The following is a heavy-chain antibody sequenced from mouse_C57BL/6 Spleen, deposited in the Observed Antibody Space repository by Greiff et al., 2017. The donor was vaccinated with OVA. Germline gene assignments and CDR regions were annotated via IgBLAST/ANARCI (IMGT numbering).Heavy chain of an antibody. J-gene: IGHJ2*01. D-gene: IGHD2-5*01. Sequence: QVQLQQSGTELVKPGASVKLSCKASGYTLTSYWMHWVKQRPGQGLEWIGNINPSNGGTKYNEKFKSKATLTVDKSSSTAYMQLSSLTSEDSAVYYCVYSNYVKETYFDYWGQGTTLTVSS. CDR2: INPSNGGT. CDR3: VYSNYVKETYFDY. CDR1: GYTLTSYW. V-gene: IGHV1-53*01.